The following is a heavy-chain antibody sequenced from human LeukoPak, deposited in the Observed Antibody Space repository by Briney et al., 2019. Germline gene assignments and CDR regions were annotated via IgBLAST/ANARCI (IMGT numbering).Heavy chain of an antibody. V-gene: IGHV3-23*01. CDR1: GSTFSSYA. CDR2: ISGSGGST. D-gene: IGHD6-19*01. CDR3: AREAIAVADLEIDY. Sequence: QSGGSLRLSCAASGSTFSSYAMSWVRQAPGKGLEWVSAISGSGGSTYYADSVKGRFTISRDNSKNTLYLQMNSLRAEDTAVYYCAREAIAVADLEIDYWGQGTLVTVSS. J-gene: IGHJ4*02.